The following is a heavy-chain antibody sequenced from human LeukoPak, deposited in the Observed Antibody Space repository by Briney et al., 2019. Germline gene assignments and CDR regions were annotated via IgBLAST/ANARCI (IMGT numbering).Heavy chain of an antibody. D-gene: IGHD2-2*01. CDR2: IKSKTDGGTT. J-gene: IGHJ4*02. CDR1: GFTFSNAW. CDR3: TTEGYCSSTSCYRDY. V-gene: IGHV3-15*01. Sequence: GGSLRLSCAASGFTFSNAWMSWVRQAPGKGLEWVGRIKSKTDGGTTGYAAPVKGRFTISRDDSKNTLYLQMNSLKTEDTAVYYCTTEGYCSSTSCYRDYWGQGTLGTVSS.